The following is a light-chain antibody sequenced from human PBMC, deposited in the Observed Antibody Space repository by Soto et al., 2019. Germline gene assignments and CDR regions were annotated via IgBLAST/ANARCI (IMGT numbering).Light chain of an antibody. J-gene: IGKJ2*01. CDR2: LGC. CDR3: MQALQSPYT. CDR1: QSLLHSNGYNY. Sequence: DIVMTQSPLSLPVTPGEPASISCRSSQSLLHSNGYNYLDWYLQKPGQSPQLLIYLGCNRASGGTGRFSGGGSGTVFTLKIRRVEAEDVGVYYCMQALQSPYTFGPGTKLEIK. V-gene: IGKV2-28*01.